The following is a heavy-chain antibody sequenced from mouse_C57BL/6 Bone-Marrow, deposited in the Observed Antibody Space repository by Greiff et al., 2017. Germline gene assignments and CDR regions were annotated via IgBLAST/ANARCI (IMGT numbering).Heavy chain of an antibody. CDR3: ARGWLDY. D-gene: IGHD1-1*02. CDR1: GYTFTDYY. J-gene: IGHJ2*01. V-gene: IGHV1-26*01. CDR2: INPNNGGT. Sequence: EVQLQQSGPELVKPGASVKISCKASGYTFTDYYMNWVKQSHGKSLEWIGDINPNNGGTSYNQKFKGKATLTVDKSSSTAYMELRSLTSEDSAVYYCARGWLDYWGQGTTLTVSS.